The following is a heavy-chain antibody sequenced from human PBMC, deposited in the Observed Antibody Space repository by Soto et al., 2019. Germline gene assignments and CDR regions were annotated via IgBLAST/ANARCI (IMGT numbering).Heavy chain of an antibody. V-gene: IGHV4-59*01. CDR1: AGSITTSY. D-gene: IGHD3-22*01. Sequence: SETLSLTCTVSAGSITTSYWSWIRQPLGKALEWIGYISYRGSTNYNPSLKSRLTISIDTSKSQISLKLTSMTTADTAVYYCASSGIVGREVNTWFDPWGPGTLVTVSS. CDR2: ISYRGST. J-gene: IGHJ5*02. CDR3: ASSGIVGREVNTWFDP.